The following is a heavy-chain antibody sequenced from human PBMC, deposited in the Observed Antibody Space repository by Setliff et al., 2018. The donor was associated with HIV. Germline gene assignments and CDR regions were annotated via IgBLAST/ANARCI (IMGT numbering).Heavy chain of an antibody. CDR3: ARSRAAGFDY. Sequence: GGSLRLSCAASGFKFDDYSMNWVRQAPGKGLEWVSYISSSSSTIYYADSVKGRFTISRDNAKNSLYLQMNSLRAEDTAVYYCARSRAAGFDYWGQGTLVTVSS. CDR1: GFKFDDYS. CDR2: ISSSSSTI. V-gene: IGHV3-48*01. D-gene: IGHD6-13*01. J-gene: IGHJ4*02.